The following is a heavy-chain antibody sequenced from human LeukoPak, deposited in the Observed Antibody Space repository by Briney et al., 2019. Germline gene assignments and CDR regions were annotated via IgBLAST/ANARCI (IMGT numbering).Heavy chain of an antibody. D-gene: IGHD1-26*01. Sequence: GGSLRLSCAASGFTFSSYSMNWVRQAPGKGLEWVSSISSSSSSYIYYADSVKGRFTISRDNAKNSLYLQMNSLRAEDTAVYYCAKALERVGATHFDYWGQGTLVTVSS. CDR1: GFTFSSYS. CDR3: AKALERVGATHFDY. J-gene: IGHJ4*02. V-gene: IGHV3-21*01. CDR2: ISSSSSSYI.